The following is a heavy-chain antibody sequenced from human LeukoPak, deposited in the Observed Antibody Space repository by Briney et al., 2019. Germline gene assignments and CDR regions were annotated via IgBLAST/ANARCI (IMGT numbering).Heavy chain of an antibody. V-gene: IGHV4-30-2*01. CDR1: GGSISSGGYY. CDR3: ARHGDITYYDILTGNNWFDP. D-gene: IGHD3-9*01. Sequence: SQTLSLTCTVSGGSISSGGYYWSWIRQPPGKGLEWIGYIYHSGSTYYNPSLKSRVTISVDRSKNQFSLKLSSVTAADTAVYYCARHGDITYYDILTGNNWFDPWGQGTLVTVSS. J-gene: IGHJ5*02. CDR2: IYHSGST.